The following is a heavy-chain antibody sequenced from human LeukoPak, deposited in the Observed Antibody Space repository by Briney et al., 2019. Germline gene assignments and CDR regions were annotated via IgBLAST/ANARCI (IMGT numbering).Heavy chain of an antibody. CDR2: IYHSGST. CDR1: GGSISSSNW. CDR3: ARRKGYSSSWYLNWFDP. J-gene: IGHJ5*02. D-gene: IGHD6-13*01. V-gene: IGHV4-4*02. Sequence: SETLSLTCAVSGGSISSSNWWSWVRQPPGKGLEWIGEIYHSGSTNYNPSLKSRVTISVDTSKNQFSLKLSSVTAADTAVYYCARRKGYSSSWYLNWFDPWGQGTLVTVSS.